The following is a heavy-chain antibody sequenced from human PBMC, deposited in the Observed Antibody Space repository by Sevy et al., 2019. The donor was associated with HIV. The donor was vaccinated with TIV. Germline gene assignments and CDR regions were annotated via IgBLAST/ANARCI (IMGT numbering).Heavy chain of an antibody. V-gene: IGHV1-8*01. CDR2: MNPNSGNT. D-gene: IGHD2-2*01. Sequence: ASVKVSCKASGYTFTSYDINWVRQATGQGLEWMGWMNPNSGNTGYAQKFQGRVTMTRNTSISTAYMELSSLRSEDTAVYYCAQVRFNCSSTTCFPADYFDYWGQRTLVTVSS. CDR3: AQVRFNCSSTTCFPADYFDY. CDR1: GYTFTSYD. J-gene: IGHJ4*02.